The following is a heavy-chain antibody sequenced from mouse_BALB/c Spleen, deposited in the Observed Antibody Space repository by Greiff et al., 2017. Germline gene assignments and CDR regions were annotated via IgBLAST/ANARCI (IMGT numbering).Heavy chain of an antibody. V-gene: IGHV2-4-1*01. Sequence: QVQLKESGPGLVQPSQSLSITCTVSGFSLTSYGVHWVRQSPGKGLEWLGVIWSGGSTDYNAAFISRLSISKDNSKSQVFFKMNSLQADDTAIYYCARGYGSSSFAYWGQGTLVTVSA. CDR1: GFSLTSYG. J-gene: IGHJ3*01. CDR3: ARGYGSSSFAY. CDR2: IWSGGST. D-gene: IGHD1-1*01.